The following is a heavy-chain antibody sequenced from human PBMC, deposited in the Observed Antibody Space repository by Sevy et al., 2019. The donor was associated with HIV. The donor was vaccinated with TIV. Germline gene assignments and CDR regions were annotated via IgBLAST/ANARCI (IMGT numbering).Heavy chain of an antibody. CDR3: AKGRIPSIGTLGPFDS. CDR2: KTGSAGVT. V-gene: IGHV3-23*01. J-gene: IGHJ4*02. Sequence: GGSLRLSCAASGFSLSNYAMSWVRQAPGKGLEWISTKTGSAGVTYYADSVKGRFTISRDNSKNTLCLQMNSLRAEDTALYYCAKGRIPSIGTLGPFDSWGQGTLVTVSS. CDR1: GFSLSNYA. D-gene: IGHD6-6*01.